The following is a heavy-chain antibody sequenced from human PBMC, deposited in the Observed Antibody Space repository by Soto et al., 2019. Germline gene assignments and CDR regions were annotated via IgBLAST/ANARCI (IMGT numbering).Heavy chain of an antibody. CDR1: GGSFSGYY. CDR2: INHSGST. CDR3: ARGVAVTTGLLYYYYGMDV. J-gene: IGHJ6*02. D-gene: IGHD4-17*01. Sequence: QVQLQQWGAGLLKPSETLSLTCAVYGGSFSGYYWSWIRQPPGKGLEWIGEINHSGSTNYNPSLKSRVTISVATSKNQFSLKLSSVTAADTAVYYCARGVAVTTGLLYYYYGMDVWGQGTTVTVSS. V-gene: IGHV4-34*01.